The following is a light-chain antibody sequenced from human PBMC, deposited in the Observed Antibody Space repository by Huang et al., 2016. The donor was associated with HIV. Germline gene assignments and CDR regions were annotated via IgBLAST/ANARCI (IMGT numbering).Light chain of an antibody. V-gene: IGKV4-1*01. J-gene: IGKJ3*01. CDR1: QSILYNANNMYY. CDR3: QQYYSVPFT. CDR2: WAA. Sequence: DILMTQSPDHLAVSLGERATINCKSSQSILYNANNMYYLGCYQQKPGQPPKWLIYWAATRESGFPDRFSGSGSGTDCTLTISSLQAEDVAVYYCQQYYSVPFTFGPGTKVDIK.